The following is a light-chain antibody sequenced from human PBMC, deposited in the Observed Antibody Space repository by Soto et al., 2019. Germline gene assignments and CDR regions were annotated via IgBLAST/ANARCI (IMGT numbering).Light chain of an antibody. CDR2: DAS. J-gene: IGKJ4*01. V-gene: IGKV3D-11*02. Sequence: EIVLTQSPATLSLSPGERATLSCRASQSVSSYLAWYQQKPGQAPRLLIYDASNRATGIPARFSGSGPGTDFTLTISSLEPEDFAVYYCQQRSNWHQTRTFGGGTKVEIK. CDR1: QSVSSY. CDR3: QQRSNWHQTRT.